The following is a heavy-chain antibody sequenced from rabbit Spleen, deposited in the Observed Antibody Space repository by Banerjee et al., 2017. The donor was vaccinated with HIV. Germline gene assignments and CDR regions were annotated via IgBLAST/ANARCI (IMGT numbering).Heavy chain of an antibody. CDR3: ARETSGGWGVVLYYFRL. J-gene: IGHJ4*01. V-gene: IGHV1S45*01. D-gene: IGHD4-1*01. CDR1: GFSFSEKAV. Sequence: QQQLEESGGGLVKPGGSLTLTCTASGFSFSEKAVMCWVRQAPGKGLTWIACINVVTGKAVYASWAKGRFTFSKTSSTTVTLQMTSLTAADTATYFCARETSGGWGVVLYYFRLWGPGTLVTVS. CDR2: INVVTGKA.